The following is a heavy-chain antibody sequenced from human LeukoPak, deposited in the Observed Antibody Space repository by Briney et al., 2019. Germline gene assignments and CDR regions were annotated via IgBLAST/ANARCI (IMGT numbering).Heavy chain of an antibody. CDR2: INPNSGGT. Sequence: ASAKVSCKASGYTFTDYYIHWVRQAPGQGLEWMGWINPNSGGTNYAQNFQGRVTMTRDTSISTAYMELNSLRSDDTAMYYCARGEKAEYCSSNSCYYFDYWGQGTLVTVSS. CDR3: ARGEKAEYCSSNSCYYFDY. CDR1: GYTFTDYY. D-gene: IGHD2-2*01. V-gene: IGHV1-2*02. J-gene: IGHJ4*02.